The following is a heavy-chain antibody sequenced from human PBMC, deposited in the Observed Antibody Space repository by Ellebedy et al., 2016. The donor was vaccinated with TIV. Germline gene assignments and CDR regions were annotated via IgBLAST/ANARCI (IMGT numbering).Heavy chain of an antibody. CDR2: INTNDGNP. V-gene: IGHV7-4-1*02. Sequence: ASVKVSCKASGYTFTTYPIHWVRQAPGHGLEWMGWINTNDGNPTYAQDFTGRFVFSLDTSVSTAYLQISGLKAEDTAVYFCARDVPLVFWGQGTLVTVSS. CDR3: ARDVPLVF. D-gene: IGHD2-2*01. J-gene: IGHJ4*02. CDR1: GYTFTTYP.